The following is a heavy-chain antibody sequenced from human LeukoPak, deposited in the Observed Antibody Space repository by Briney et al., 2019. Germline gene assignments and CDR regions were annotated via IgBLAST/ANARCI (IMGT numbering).Heavy chain of an antibody. D-gene: IGHD6-19*01. J-gene: IGHJ4*02. CDR3: ARDWSSSGWYVVTDY. V-gene: IGHV3-11*04. CDR2: ISSSSSTI. CDR1: GFTFSDYY. Sequence: PGGSLRLSCAAAGFTFSDYYMSWIRQAPGKGLEWVSYISSSSSTIYYADSVKGRFTISRDNAKNSLYLQMNSLRAEDAAVYYCARDWSSSGWYVVTDYWGQGTLVTVSS.